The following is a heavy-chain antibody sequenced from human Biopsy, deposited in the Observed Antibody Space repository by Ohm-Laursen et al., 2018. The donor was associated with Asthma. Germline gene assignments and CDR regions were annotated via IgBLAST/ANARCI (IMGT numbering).Heavy chain of an antibody. J-gene: IGHJ4*02. D-gene: IGHD6-19*01. CDR1: GFTFSSSA. V-gene: IGHV3-23*01. Sequence: SLRLSCAATGFTFSSSAMSWVRQAPGKGLERVSAITGSGGTTYYADSVRGRFTISRDNTKSTLFLKMDSLSAEDTTVYYCAKDFRGIAVAGDRGFDYWGQGTLVIVSS. CDR2: ITGSGGTT. CDR3: AKDFRGIAVAGDRGFDY.